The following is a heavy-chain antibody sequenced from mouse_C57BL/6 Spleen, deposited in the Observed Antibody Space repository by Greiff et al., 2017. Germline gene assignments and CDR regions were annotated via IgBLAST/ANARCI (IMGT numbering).Heavy chain of an antibody. CDR2: IYPGSGNT. V-gene: IGHV1-66*01. CDR1: GYAFSSSW. CDR3: ARSSYGSNYFDY. D-gene: IGHD1-1*01. Sequence: QVQLQQSGPELVKPGASVKISCKASGYAFSSSWMNWVKQRPGQGLEWIGWIYPGSGNTKYNEKFKGKATLTADTSSSTAYMQLSSLTSEDSAVYYCARSSYGSNYFDYWGQGTTLTVSS. J-gene: IGHJ2*01.